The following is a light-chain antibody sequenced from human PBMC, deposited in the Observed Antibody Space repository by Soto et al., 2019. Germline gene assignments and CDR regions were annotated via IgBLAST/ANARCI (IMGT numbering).Light chain of an antibody. CDR2: GAS. J-gene: IGKJ2*01. Sequence: EIVMTQSPATLSVSPGERATLSCRASQTVSSYLAWYQQKPGQAPRLLIYGASTRATGIPARFSGSGSGTEFTLTISSLPSEDFAIYFCQQYHNWPGYTFGQGTKLEIK. V-gene: IGKV3-15*01. CDR1: QTVSSY. CDR3: QQYHNWPGYT.